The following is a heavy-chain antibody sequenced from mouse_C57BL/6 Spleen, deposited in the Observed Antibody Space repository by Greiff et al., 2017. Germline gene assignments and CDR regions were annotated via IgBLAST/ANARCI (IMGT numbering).Heavy chain of an antibody. D-gene: IGHD4-1*02. Sequence: EVQLVESGGGLVKPGGSLKLSCAASGFTFSSYAMSWVRQTPEKRLEWVATISDGGSYTYYPDNVKGRFTISRDNAKNNLYLQMSHLKSEDTAMXYCARGSSNWDSFDYWGQGTTLTVSS. CDR3: ARGSSNWDSFDY. J-gene: IGHJ2*01. CDR1: GFTFSSYA. V-gene: IGHV5-4*01. CDR2: ISDGGSYT.